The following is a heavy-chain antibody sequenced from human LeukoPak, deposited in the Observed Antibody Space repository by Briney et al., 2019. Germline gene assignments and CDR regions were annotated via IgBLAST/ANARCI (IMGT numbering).Heavy chain of an antibody. J-gene: IGHJ4*02. Sequence: SVKVSCKASGGTFSSYAISWVRQAPGQGLECMGRIIPIFGTANYAQKFQGRVTITTDESTSTAYMELSSLRSEDTAVYYCARDQIVGAPLDYWGQGTLVTVSS. V-gene: IGHV1-69*05. D-gene: IGHD1-26*01. CDR3: ARDQIVGAPLDY. CDR1: GGTFSSYA. CDR2: IIPIFGTA.